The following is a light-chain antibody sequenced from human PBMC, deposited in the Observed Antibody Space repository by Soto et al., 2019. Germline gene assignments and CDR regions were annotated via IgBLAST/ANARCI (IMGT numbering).Light chain of an antibody. V-gene: IGLV1-40*01. CDR2: GNS. Sequence: QSVLTQPPSVSGAPGQRVTISCTGSSSNIGAGYDVHWYQPLPGTAPKLLIYGNSNRPSGVPDRFSGSKSGTSASPAITGLQTADEADYYCQSYDSSLRRVFGGGTQLTVL. CDR1: SSNIGAGYD. J-gene: IGLJ2*01. CDR3: QSYDSSLRRV.